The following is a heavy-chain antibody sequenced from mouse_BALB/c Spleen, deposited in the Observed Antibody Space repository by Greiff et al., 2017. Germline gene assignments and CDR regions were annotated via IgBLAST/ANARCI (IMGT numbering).Heavy chain of an antibody. CDR3: AREDYRYDYYAMDY. D-gene: IGHD2-14*01. CDR1: GFSLTSYG. J-gene: IGHJ4*01. V-gene: IGHV2-9*02. Sequence: VKLVESGPGLVAPSQSLSITCTVSGFSLTSYGVHWVRQPPGKGLEWLGVIWAGGSTNYNSALMSRLSISKDNSKSQVFLKMNSLQTDDTAMYYCAREDYRYDYYAMDYWGQGTSVTVSS. CDR2: IWAGGST.